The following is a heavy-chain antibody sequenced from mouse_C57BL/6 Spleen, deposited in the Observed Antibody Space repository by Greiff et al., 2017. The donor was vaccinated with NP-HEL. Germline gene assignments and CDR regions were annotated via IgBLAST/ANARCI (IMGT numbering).Heavy chain of an antibody. CDR3: ARPNYGDLDY. D-gene: IGHD1-1*01. CDR1: GYTFTSYW. Sequence: VQLQQPGAELVRPGSSVKLSCKASGYTFTSYWMDWVKQRPGQGLEWIGNIYPSDSETHYNQKFKDKATLTVDKSSSTAYMQLSSLTSEDSAVYYCARPNYGDLDYWGQGTSVTVSS. J-gene: IGHJ4*01. V-gene: IGHV1-61*01. CDR2: IYPSDSET.